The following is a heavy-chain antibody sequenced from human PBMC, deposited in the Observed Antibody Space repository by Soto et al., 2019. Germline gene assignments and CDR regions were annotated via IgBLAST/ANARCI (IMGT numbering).Heavy chain of an antibody. CDR2: IYASGHT. J-gene: IGHJ3*02. CDR3: ARSPSTSTIGSFDI. D-gene: IGHD6-6*01. V-gene: IGHV4-4*07. CDR1: GGAISAFY. Sequence: QVQLQESGPGLVKPSETLSLTCSVSGGAISAFYWNWIRQSAGTGLEWIGRIYASGHTTYNPSLERRVSMSVDTSKHQFSLKLSSVSAADTAVYYCARSPSTSTIGSFDIWGQGRMVTVSS.